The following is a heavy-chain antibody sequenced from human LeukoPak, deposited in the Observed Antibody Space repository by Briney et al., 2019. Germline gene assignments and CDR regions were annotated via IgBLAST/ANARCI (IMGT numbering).Heavy chain of an antibody. J-gene: IGHJ6*02. D-gene: IGHD5-18*01. CDR1: GFTFSSYW. CDR3: ARDLQGHSYGYDYYYGMDV. Sequence: GGSLRLSCAASGFTFSSYWMNWVRQAPGKGLEWVANIKEDGSEKYYLDSVKGRFTISRDSAENSLSLQMNSLRAEDTAVYYCARDLQGHSYGYDYYYGMDVWGQGTTVTVSS. V-gene: IGHV3-7*01. CDR2: IKEDGSEK.